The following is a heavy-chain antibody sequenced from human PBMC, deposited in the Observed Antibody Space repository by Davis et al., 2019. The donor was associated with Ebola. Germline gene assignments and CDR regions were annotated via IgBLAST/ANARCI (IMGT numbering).Heavy chain of an antibody. J-gene: IGHJ6*02. CDR3: ARSANVVPAATYYYGMDV. CDR1: GFTFSSYA. D-gene: IGHD2-2*01. Sequence: GGSLRLSCAASGFTFSSYAMHWVRQAPGKGLEYVSAISSNGGSTYYANSVKGRFTISGDNSKNTLYLQMGSLRAEDMAVYYCARSANVVPAATYYYGMDVWGQGTTVTVSS. V-gene: IGHV3-64*01. CDR2: ISSNGGST.